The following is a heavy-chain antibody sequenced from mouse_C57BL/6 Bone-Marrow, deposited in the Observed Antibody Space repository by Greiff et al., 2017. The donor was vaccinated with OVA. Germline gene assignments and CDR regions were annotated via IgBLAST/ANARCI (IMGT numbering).Heavy chain of an antibody. CDR1: GYSFTSYY. CDR3: ARYSNSYYFYY. Sequence: VQLQQSGPELVKPGASVKISCKASGYSFTSYYIHWVKQRPGQGLEWIGWIYPGSGNTKYNEKFKGKATLTADTSSSTAYMQLSSLTSEDSAVYYCARYSNSYYFYYWGQGTTLTVSS. J-gene: IGHJ2*01. D-gene: IGHD2-5*01. CDR2: IYPGSGNT. V-gene: IGHV1-66*01.